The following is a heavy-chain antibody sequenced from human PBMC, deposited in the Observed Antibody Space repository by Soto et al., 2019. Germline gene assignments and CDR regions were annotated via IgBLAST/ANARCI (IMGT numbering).Heavy chain of an antibody. CDR1: GYTFTIYA. CDR2: INAGNGNT. V-gene: IGHV1-3*01. CDR3: ARGRAEYCTNGVCYREYYFDY. Sequence: GASVKVSCKASGYTFTIYAMHWVRQAPGQRLEWMGWINAGNGNTKYSQKFRGRVTITRDTSASTAYMELSSLRSEDTAVYYCARGRAEYCTNGVCYREYYFDYWGQGTLVTVSS. D-gene: IGHD2-8*01. J-gene: IGHJ4*02.